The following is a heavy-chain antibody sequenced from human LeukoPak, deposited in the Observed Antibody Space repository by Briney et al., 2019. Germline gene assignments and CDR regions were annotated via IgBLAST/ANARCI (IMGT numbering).Heavy chain of an antibody. CDR2: IYYSGST. V-gene: IGHV4-59*02. D-gene: IGHD6-13*01. J-gene: IGHJ3*02. Sequence: SSETLSLTCTVSGASVNSYYWSWIRQPDGKGLEWIGYIYYSGSTNYNPSLKSRVTISVDTSKNQFSLKLSSVTAADTAVYYCARGGGSSWYTAAFDIWGQGTMVTVSS. CDR1: GASVNSYY. CDR3: ARGGGSSWYTAAFDI.